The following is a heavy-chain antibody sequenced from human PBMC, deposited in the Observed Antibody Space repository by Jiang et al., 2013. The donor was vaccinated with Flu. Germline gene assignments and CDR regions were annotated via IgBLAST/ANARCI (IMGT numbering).Heavy chain of an antibody. Sequence: SLRLSCAASGFTFSNYGIHWVRQAPGKGLDWVAVISYDGSNKYYADSVKGRFTISRDNSKNTLYLQMNSLRAEDTAVYYCVKGLNFWSGYLHWGQGTLVTVS. CDR1: GFTFSNYG. CDR3: VKGLNFWSGYLH. D-gene: IGHD3-3*01. J-gene: IGHJ4*02. CDR2: ISYDGSNK. V-gene: IGHV3-30*18.